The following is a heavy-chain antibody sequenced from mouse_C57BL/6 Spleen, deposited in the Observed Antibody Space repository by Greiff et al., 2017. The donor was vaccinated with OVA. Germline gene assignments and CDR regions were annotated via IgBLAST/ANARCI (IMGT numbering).Heavy chain of an antibody. Sequence: VQLQQSGPELVKPGASVKLSCKASGYTFTSYDINWVKQRPGQGLEWIGWIYPRDGSTKYNEKFKGKATLTVDTSSSTSYMELHSLTSEVSAVYFCARPRDYYGSSYGFAYWGQGTLVTVSA. D-gene: IGHD1-1*01. CDR2: IYPRDGST. CDR3: ARPRDYYGSSYGFAY. V-gene: IGHV1-85*01. J-gene: IGHJ3*01. CDR1: GYTFTSYD.